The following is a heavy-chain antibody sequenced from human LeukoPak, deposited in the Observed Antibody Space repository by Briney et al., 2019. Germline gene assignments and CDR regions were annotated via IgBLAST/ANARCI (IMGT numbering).Heavy chain of an antibody. J-gene: IGHJ4*02. Sequence: GGSLRLSCAASGFTFSSYAMSWVRQAPGKGLEWVSAISGSGGSTYYADSVKGRFTISRDNSKNTLYLQMNSLRAEDTAVYYCTGHHQAYSRTYWGQGTLVTVSS. CDR3: TGHHQAYSRTY. D-gene: IGHD6-13*01. CDR2: ISGSGGST. V-gene: IGHV3-23*01. CDR1: GFTFSSYA.